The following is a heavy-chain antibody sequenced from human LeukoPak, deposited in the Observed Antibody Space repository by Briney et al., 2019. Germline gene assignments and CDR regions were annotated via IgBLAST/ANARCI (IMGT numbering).Heavy chain of an antibody. J-gene: IGHJ4*02. CDR2: IYYSGST. D-gene: IGHD5-24*01. Sequence: SETLSLTCNVSGGSIGIYYWSWIRQPPGKGLEWIGYIYYSGSTNYNPSLKSRVTISVDTSKNQFSLKLSSVTAADTAVYYCARGHPETYFDYWGQGTLVTVSS. CDR1: GGSIGIYY. V-gene: IGHV4-59*01. CDR3: ARGHPETYFDY.